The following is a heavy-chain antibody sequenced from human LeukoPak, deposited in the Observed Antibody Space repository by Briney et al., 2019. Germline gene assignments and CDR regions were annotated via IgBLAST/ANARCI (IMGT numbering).Heavy chain of an antibody. J-gene: IGHJ4*02. CDR1: GFTFDDYG. V-gene: IGHV3-20*04. CDR3: ARGLMGGYPHFDY. CDR2: VNWNGGDI. Sequence: PGGSLRLSGAASGFTFDDYGMSWVRQAPGKGLEWVSFVNWNGGDIGYADSVKGRFTISRDNAKNSLYLQMNNLRAEDTAFYYCARGLMGGYPHFDYWGQGALVTVSS. D-gene: IGHD2-8*01.